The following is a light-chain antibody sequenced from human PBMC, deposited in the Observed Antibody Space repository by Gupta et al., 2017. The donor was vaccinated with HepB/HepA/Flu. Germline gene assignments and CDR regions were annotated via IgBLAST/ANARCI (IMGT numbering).Light chain of an antibody. CDR3: CSYAGSTTWV. CDR2: EVN. CDR1: SSDVGNYNL. J-gene: IGLJ3*02. V-gene: IGLV2-23*02. Sequence: QSALTQPASVSGSPGQSITISCTGSSSDVGNYNLVSWYQQHPGKAPKLMIYEVNKRPSGVSNRFSGSKSGNTASLTISGLQAEDEADYHCCSYAGSTTWVFGGGTKLTVL.